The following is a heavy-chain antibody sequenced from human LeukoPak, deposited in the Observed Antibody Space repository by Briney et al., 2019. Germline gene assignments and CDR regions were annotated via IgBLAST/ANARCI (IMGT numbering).Heavy chain of an antibody. CDR3: ARYDGSPEYYFDY. Sequence: SETLSLTCAVSGGSISSSNWWSWVRQPPGKGLEWIGEIYHSGSTNYNPSLKSRVTISVDKSKNQFSLKLSSVTAADTAVYYCARYDGSPEYYFDYWGQGTLVTVSS. V-gene: IGHV4-4*02. D-gene: IGHD1-26*01. CDR2: IYHSGST. CDR1: GGSISSSNW. J-gene: IGHJ4*02.